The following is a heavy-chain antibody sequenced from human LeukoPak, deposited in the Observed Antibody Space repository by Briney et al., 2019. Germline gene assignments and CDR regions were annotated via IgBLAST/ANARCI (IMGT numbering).Heavy chain of an antibody. V-gene: IGHV5-51*01. Sequence: GESPKISCKGSGYSFTTYWIGWVRQMPGKGLEGMGIIYPGDSDTRYSPSFHGHVTISADKSISTAYLQWSSLKASDTAMYYCARLLGDSSGYTPGFDYWGQGTLVTVSS. D-gene: IGHD3-22*01. J-gene: IGHJ4*02. CDR2: IYPGDSDT. CDR1: GYSFTTYW. CDR3: ARLLGDSSGYTPGFDY.